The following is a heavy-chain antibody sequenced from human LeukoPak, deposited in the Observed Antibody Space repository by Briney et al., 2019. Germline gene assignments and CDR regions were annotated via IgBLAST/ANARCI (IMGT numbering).Heavy chain of an antibody. V-gene: IGHV4-34*01. CDR1: GGSFSGYY. CDR2: INHSGST. D-gene: IGHD1-26*01. CDR3: ARSFFDY. Sequence: SETLSLTCAVYGGSFSGYYWSWIRQPPGKGLEWLGEINHSGSTNYNPSLKSRVTISVDTSKNQFSLKLSSVTAADTAVYYCARSFFDYWGQGTLVTVSS. J-gene: IGHJ4*02.